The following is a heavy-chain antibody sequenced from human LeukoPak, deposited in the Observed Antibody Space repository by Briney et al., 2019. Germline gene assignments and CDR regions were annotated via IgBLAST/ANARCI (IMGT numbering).Heavy chain of an antibody. CDR3: ARGLYCSGGSCYGGDAFDI. Sequence: GGSLRLSCAASGFTFSSYAMSWVRQAPGKGLEWVSAISGSGGSTYYADSVKGRFTISRDNSKNTLYLQMNSLRAEDTAVDYCARGLYCSGGSCYGGDAFDIWGQGTMVTVSS. D-gene: IGHD2-15*01. J-gene: IGHJ3*02. V-gene: IGHV3-23*01. CDR1: GFTFSSYA. CDR2: ISGSGGST.